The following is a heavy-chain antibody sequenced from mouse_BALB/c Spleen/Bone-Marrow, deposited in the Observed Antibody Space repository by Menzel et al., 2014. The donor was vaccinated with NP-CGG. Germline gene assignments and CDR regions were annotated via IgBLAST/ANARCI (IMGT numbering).Heavy chain of an antibody. V-gene: IGHV1-80*01. Sequence: QVQLQQSGAELVRPGSSVKISCKASGYAFSSYWMNWVKQRPGRGLEWIGQIYPGDGDTNYNGKSKGKATLTADKSSSTAYMQLSSLTSEDSAVYFCARQYGNYFDYWGQGTTLTVSS. J-gene: IGHJ2*01. CDR3: ARQYGNYFDY. CDR2: IYPGDGDT. CDR1: GYAFSSYW. D-gene: IGHD2-10*02.